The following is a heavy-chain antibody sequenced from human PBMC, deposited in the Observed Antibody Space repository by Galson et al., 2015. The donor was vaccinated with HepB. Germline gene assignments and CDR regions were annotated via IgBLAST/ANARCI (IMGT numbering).Heavy chain of an antibody. Sequence: SETLSLTCAVSGGSISSNNWWSWVRQSPGKGLECIGEIYHGGSTSYNPSLKSRVTISVDKSKNQFSLKLSSVTAADTAVYYCARFREGGGWLDYWGQGILVTDSS. D-gene: IGHD6-19*01. CDR1: GGSISSNNW. J-gene: IGHJ4*02. V-gene: IGHV4-4*02. CDR2: IYHGGST. CDR3: ARFREGGGWLDY.